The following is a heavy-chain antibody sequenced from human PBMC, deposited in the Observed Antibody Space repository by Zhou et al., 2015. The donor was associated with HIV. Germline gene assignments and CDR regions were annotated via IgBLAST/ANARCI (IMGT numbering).Heavy chain of an antibody. V-gene: IGHV1-69*12. D-gene: IGHD3-22*01. CDR2: IIPIFGTA. CDR3: AREFLGGYYDSSGSPGPLDY. J-gene: IGHJ4*02. Sequence: QVQLVQSGAEVKKPGSSVKVSCKASGGTFSSYAISWVRQAPGQGLEWMGGIIPIFGTANYAQKFQGRVTITADESTSTAYMELSSLRSEDTAVYYCAREFLGGYYDSSGSPGPLDYWGQGTLVTGLL. CDR1: GGTFSSYA.